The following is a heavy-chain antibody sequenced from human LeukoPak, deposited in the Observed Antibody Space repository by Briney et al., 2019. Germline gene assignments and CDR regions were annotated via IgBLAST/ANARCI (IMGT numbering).Heavy chain of an antibody. V-gene: IGHV3-48*01. CDR2: ISSSSSTI. Sequence: GGSLRLSCAASGFTFSSYSMNWVRQAPGKGLEWVSYISSSSSTIHYADSVKGRFTISRDNAKNSLYLQMNSLRAEDTAVYYCARNPLKRAFDIWGQGTMVTVSS. J-gene: IGHJ3*02. CDR3: ARNPLKRAFDI. CDR1: GFTFSSYS.